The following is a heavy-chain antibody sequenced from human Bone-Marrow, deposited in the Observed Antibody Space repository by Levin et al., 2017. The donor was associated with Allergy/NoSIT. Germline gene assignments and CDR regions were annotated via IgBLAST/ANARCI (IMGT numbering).Heavy chain of an antibody. CDR1: GYTFTNYY. J-gene: IGHJ4*02. V-gene: IGHV1-46*01. CDR2: INPGGGGT. D-gene: IGHD5-12*01. CDR3: AREGEYRGYDFGYYFDF. Sequence: ASVKVSCKASGYTFTNYYMHWVRQAPGQGLEWMGIINPGGGGTTYAQNFQGRVTMTRDTSTSTVYIVLSSLRSEDTAVYYCAREGEYRGYDFGYYFDFWGQGTLVAVSS.